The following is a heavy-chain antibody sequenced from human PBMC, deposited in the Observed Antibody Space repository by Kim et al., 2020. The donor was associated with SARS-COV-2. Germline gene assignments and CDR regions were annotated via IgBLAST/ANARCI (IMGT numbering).Heavy chain of an antibody. J-gene: IGHJ6*02. V-gene: IGHV3-21*01. Sequence: GGSLRLSCAASGFTFSSYSMNWVRQAPGKGLEWVSSISSSSSYIYYADSVKGRFTISRDNAKNSLYLQMNSLRAEDTAVYYCARVPVAGTTGYYYYGMDVWGQGTTVTVSS. CDR3: ARVPVAGTTGYYYYGMDV. CDR1: GFTFSSYS. D-gene: IGHD6-19*01. CDR2: ISSSSSYI.